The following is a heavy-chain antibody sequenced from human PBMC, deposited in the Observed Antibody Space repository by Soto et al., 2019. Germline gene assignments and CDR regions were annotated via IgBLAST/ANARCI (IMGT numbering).Heavy chain of an antibody. CDR2: IYHSGST. V-gene: IGHV4-4*02. CDR1: GGSISSSNW. CDR3: ARDPYSGSYFRY. Sequence: QVQLQESGPGLVKPSGTLSLTCAVSGGSISSSNWWSWVRQPPGKGLEWIGEIYHSGSTNYNPSLKSRXXIXVXXSKNQFSLKLSSVTAADTAVYYCARDPYSGSYFRYWGQGTLVTVSS. D-gene: IGHD1-26*01. J-gene: IGHJ4*02.